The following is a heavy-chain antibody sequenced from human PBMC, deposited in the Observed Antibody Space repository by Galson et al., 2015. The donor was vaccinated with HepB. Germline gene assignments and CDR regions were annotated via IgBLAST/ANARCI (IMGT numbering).Heavy chain of an antibody. D-gene: IGHD3/OR15-3a*01. V-gene: IGHV1-2*06. J-gene: IGHJ3*02. CDR3: ARDGLGMGNAFDI. Sequence: SVKVSCKASGSTFTGYYMHWVRQAPGQGLEWMGRINPNSGGTNYAQKFQGRVTMTRDTSISTAYMELSRLRSDDTAVYYCARDGLGMGNAFDIWGQGTMVTVSS. CDR1: GSTFTGYY. CDR2: INPNSGGT.